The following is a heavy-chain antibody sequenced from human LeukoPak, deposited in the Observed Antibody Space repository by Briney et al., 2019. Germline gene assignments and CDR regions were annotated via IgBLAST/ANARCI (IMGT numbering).Heavy chain of an antibody. CDR2: IYYSGST. V-gene: IGHV4-39*07. D-gene: IGHD5-18*01. CDR3: ARASAVYSYGSNFDY. J-gene: IGHJ4*02. Sequence: PSETLSLTCTVSGGSISSSSYYWGWIRQPLGKGLEWIGSIYYSGSTYYNPSLKSRVTISVDTSKNQFSLKLSSVTAADTAVYYCARASAVYSYGSNFDYWGQGTLVTVSS. CDR1: GGSISSSSYY.